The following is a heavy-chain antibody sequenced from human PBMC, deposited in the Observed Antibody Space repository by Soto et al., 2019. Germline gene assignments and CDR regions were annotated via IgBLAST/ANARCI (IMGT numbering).Heavy chain of an antibody. J-gene: IGHJ4*02. Sequence: EVQLLESGGGLVQPGGSLRLSCAASGFTFSSYAMCWVRQAPGKGLEWVSAISGSGGSTYYADSVKGRFTISRDNSKNTLYLQMNSLRAEDTAVYYCAKDLAYDFWSLLGDWGQGTLVTVSS. CDR2: ISGSGGST. CDR1: GFTFSSYA. CDR3: AKDLAYDFWSLLGD. V-gene: IGHV3-23*01. D-gene: IGHD3-3*01.